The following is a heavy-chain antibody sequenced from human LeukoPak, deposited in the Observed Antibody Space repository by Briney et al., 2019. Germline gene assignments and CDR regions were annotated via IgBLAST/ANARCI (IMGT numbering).Heavy chain of an antibody. D-gene: IGHD3-22*01. CDR2: ISSSGTSI. V-gene: IGHV3-11*04. CDR1: GFTFSDDY. CDR3: AREGDSSGYYFDY. J-gene: IGHJ4*02. Sequence: TPGGSLRLSCAASGFTFSDDYMSWIRQAPGKGLQWVSHISSSGTSIYYADSVKGRFTISRDNAKNSLYLQMNSLRAEDTAVYYCAREGDSSGYYFDYWGQGTLVTVSS.